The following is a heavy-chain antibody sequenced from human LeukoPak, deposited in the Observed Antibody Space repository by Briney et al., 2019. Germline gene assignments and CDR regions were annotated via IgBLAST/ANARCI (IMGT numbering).Heavy chain of an antibody. CDR1: GFTFSGYA. CDR2: ISGSGGDI. J-gene: IGHJ5*02. CDR3: AKDRFGSGSPNWLGP. V-gene: IGHV3-23*01. Sequence: GGSLRLSCAGSGFTFSGYAMSWIRQVPGKGLEWVSAISGSGGDIFYTDSVKGRFTISRDNSKNTLYLQMNSLRAGDTAVYYCAKDRFGSGSPNWLGPWGQGTLVTVSS. D-gene: IGHD3-10*01.